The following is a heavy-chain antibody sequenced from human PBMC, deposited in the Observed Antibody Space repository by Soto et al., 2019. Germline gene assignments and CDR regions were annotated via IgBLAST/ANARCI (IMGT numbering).Heavy chain of an antibody. CDR2: ISGSGGST. V-gene: IGHV3-23*01. D-gene: IGHD4-17*01. CDR3: AMTYGDYVIGAFDI. J-gene: IGHJ3*02. Sequence: VPLLESGGGSVQPGGSLRLSCAASGFTFSSYAMSWVRQAPGKGLEWVSAISGSGGSTYYADSVKGRFSISRDNSKNTLYLQMNSLRAEDTAVYYCAMTYGDYVIGAFDIWGQGTMVTVSS. CDR1: GFTFSSYA.